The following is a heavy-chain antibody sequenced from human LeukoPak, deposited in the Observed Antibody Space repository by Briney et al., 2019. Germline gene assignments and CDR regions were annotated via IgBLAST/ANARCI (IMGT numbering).Heavy chain of an antibody. CDR1: GSTFTSYD. V-gene: IGHV1-8*01. Sequence: GAPVKVSCKASGSTFTSYDINWVRQATGQGLEWMGWMNPNSGNTGYAQKFQGRVTMTRNTSISTAYMELSSLRSEDTAVYYCARRGPYYYGSGSFKMIWFDPWGQGTLVTVSS. CDR2: MNPNSGNT. J-gene: IGHJ5*02. D-gene: IGHD3-10*01. CDR3: ARRGPYYYGSGSFKMIWFDP.